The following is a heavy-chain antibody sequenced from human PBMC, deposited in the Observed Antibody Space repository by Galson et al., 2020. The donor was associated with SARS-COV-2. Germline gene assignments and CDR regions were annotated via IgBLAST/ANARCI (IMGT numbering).Heavy chain of an antibody. CDR3: AEGRGPYYFDY. CDR2: FYSSGSI. CDR1: GGSIRSYY. Sequence: ASETLSLTCSVSGGSIRSYYWNWVRQPPGKGLEWIGYFYSSGSINHNPALKSRVTMSGDTTKSHFSLKLHSVTAADTALYYCAEGRGPYYFDYWGQGILVTVSS. D-gene: IGHD5-12*01. J-gene: IGHJ4*02. V-gene: IGHV4-59*01.